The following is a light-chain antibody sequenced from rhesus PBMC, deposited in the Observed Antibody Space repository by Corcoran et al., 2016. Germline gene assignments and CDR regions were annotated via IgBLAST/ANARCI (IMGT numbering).Light chain of an antibody. CDR3: LQYDSNPWT. Sequence: DIQMTQSPSSLSASVGDRVTITCRASQGIRTYLNWYQQKPGKAPKRLIYAASSLESGVPSRFSGSGSWTDFTLTISSLQPEDFVTYYCLQYDSNPWTFGQGTKVGIK. CDR1: QGIRTY. CDR2: AAS. J-gene: IGKJ1*01. V-gene: IGKV1-43*01.